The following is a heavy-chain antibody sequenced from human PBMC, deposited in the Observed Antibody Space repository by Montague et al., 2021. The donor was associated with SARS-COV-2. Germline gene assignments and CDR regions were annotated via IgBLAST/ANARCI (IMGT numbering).Heavy chain of an antibody. Sequence: SLRLPCAASGFTFSSYEMNWVRQAPGKGLEWVSYISSSGSTIYYADSVKGRFTISRDNAKNSLYLQMNSLRAEDTAVYYCAPREWELGAFDIWGQGTVVTVSS. J-gene: IGHJ3*02. CDR2: ISSSGSTI. V-gene: IGHV3-48*03. CDR1: GFTFSSYE. CDR3: APREWELGAFDI. D-gene: IGHD1-26*01.